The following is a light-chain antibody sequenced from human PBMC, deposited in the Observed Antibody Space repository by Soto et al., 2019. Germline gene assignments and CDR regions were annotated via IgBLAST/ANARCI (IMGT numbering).Light chain of an antibody. J-gene: IGLJ2*01. CDR1: SFNIGAGYD. CDR2: GNA. V-gene: IGLV1-40*01. Sequence: QSVLTQPPSVSGAPGQRVTISCTGSSFNIGAGYDVYWYQHLPGTAPKLLINGNANRPSGVPDRFSGSKSGTSASLVITGLQAEDEADYYCQSYDTRLSLIVGGGTKVTVL. CDR3: QSYDTRLSLI.